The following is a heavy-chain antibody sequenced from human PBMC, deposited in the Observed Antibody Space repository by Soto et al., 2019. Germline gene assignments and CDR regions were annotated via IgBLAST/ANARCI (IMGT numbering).Heavy chain of an antibody. Sequence: GASVKVSCKASGYTFTTYGISWVRQAPGQGLEWMGWISGYDGHKKYAQKFQGRIIMTTDTSTSTVYMDLRSLRSDDTAAYYCAREGEMPYYYYGLDVWGQGTTVTSP. V-gene: IGHV1-18*01. CDR1: GYTFTTYG. D-gene: IGHD3-16*01. J-gene: IGHJ6*02. CDR3: AREGEMPYYYYGLDV. CDR2: ISGYDGHK.